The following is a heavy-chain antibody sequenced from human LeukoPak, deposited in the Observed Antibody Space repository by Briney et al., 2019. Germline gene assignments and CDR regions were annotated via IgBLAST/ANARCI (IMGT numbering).Heavy chain of an antibody. V-gene: IGHV4-34*01. J-gene: IGHJ5*02. Sequence: PSETLSLTCAVYGGSFSGYYWSWIRQPPGKGLEWIGEINHSGSTNYNPSLKSRVTISVDTSKNQFSLKLSSVTAADTAVYYCARGPLDFWSGYYGKYFDPWGQGTLVTVSS. CDR1: GGSFSGYY. D-gene: IGHD3-3*01. CDR2: INHSGST. CDR3: ARGPLDFWSGYYGKYFDP.